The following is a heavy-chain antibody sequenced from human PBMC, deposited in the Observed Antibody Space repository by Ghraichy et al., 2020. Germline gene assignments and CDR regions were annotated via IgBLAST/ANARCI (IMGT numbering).Heavy chain of an antibody. CDR3: VRESDTVKNFDY. Sequence: GGSLRLSCSASGFTFSSYWMHWVRQAPGKGLLWVSRINPDGTNTRNADSVKGRFTISRDNAKNTVYLQMNGLRAEDTAVYYCVRESDTVKNFDYWGQGTLVTVSS. CDR1: GFTFSSYW. D-gene: IGHD4-17*01. CDR2: INPDGTNT. J-gene: IGHJ4*02. V-gene: IGHV3-74*01.